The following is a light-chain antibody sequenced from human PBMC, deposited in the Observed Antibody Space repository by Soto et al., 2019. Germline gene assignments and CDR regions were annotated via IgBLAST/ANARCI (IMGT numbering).Light chain of an antibody. Sequence: EIVLTQSPGTLSLSPGGRATVSCRASQSVRSSYLAWYQQRPGQAPRLLIFGASFRATGIPDRFSGSGSGTDFTLTISRLEPEDFAVYYCQHYGSPLPFGGGTKVEIK. CDR2: GAS. CDR1: QSVRSSY. CDR3: QHYGSPLP. V-gene: IGKV3-20*01. J-gene: IGKJ4*01.